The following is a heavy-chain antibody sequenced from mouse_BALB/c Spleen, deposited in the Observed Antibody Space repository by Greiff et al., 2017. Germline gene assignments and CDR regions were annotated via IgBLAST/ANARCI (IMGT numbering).Heavy chain of an antibody. CDR3: ARVDYGNSAWFAY. V-gene: IGHV5-6-5*01. J-gene: IGHJ3*01. D-gene: IGHD2-1*01. Sequence: DVKLVESGGGLVKPGGSLKLSCAASGFTFSSYAMSWVRQTPEKRLEWVASISSGGSTYYPDSVKGRFTISRDNARNILYLQMSSLRSEDTAMYYCARVDYGNSAWFAYWGQGTLVTVSA. CDR2: ISSGGST. CDR1: GFTFSSYA.